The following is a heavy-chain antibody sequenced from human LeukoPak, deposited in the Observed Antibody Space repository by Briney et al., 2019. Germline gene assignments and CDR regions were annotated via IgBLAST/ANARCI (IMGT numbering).Heavy chain of an antibody. CDR3: ARDIYYDISTGYSTSYYYYYMDV. J-gene: IGHJ6*03. D-gene: IGHD3-9*01. Sequence: GASVKVSCKASGYTFAGYYMHWVRQAPGQGLEWMGRINPNSGGTNYAQKFQGRVTMTRDTSISTAYMELSRLRSDDTAVYYCARDIYYDISTGYSTSYYYYYMDVWGKGTTVTVSS. CDR1: GYTFAGYY. CDR2: INPNSGGT. V-gene: IGHV1-2*06.